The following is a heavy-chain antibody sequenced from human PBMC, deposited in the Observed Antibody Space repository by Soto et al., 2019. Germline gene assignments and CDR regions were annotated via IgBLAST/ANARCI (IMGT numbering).Heavy chain of an antibody. Sequence: GASPKISCKGSGYSFTSYWIGWVRQMPGKGLEWMGIIYPGDSDTRYSPSFQGQVTISADKSISTAYLQWSSLKASDTAMYYCARHGYYDSSGYRGYYYYGMDVWGQGTTVTVSS. V-gene: IGHV5-51*01. CDR2: IYPGDSDT. D-gene: IGHD3-22*01. CDR3: ARHGYYDSSGYRGYYYYGMDV. CDR1: GYSFTSYW. J-gene: IGHJ6*02.